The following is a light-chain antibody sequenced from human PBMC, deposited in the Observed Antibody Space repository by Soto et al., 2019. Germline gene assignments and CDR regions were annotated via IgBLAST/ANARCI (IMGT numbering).Light chain of an antibody. CDR2: AAS. Sequence: AIQMTQSPSSLSASVGDRVTITCRASQGINYEVAWYQQRQGRAPKFLIYAASSFHGGVPSRFSGSGSGTDFTLTISSLQPEDSATYYCLQDYSYPYTFGQGTKLEIK. CDR1: QGINYE. CDR3: LQDYSYPYT. V-gene: IGKV1-6*01. J-gene: IGKJ2*01.